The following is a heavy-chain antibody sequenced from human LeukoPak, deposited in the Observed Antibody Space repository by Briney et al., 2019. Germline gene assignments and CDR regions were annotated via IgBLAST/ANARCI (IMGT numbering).Heavy chain of an antibody. D-gene: IGHD2-2*01. CDR2: ISAYNGNT. J-gene: IGHJ4*02. V-gene: IGHV1-18*04. CDR1: GYTFTSYG. Sequence: ASVKVSCKASGYTFTSYGISWVRQAPGQGLEWMGWISAYNGNTNYAQKLQGRVTMTTDTSTSTAYMELRSLRSDNTAVYYCARSPLDQTHFDYWGQGTLVTVSS. CDR3: ARSPLDQTHFDY.